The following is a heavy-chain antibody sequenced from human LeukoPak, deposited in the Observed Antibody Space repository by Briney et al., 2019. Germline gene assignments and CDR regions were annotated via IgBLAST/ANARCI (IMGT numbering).Heavy chain of an antibody. J-gene: IGHJ4*02. CDR1: GYSFTSFW. V-gene: IGHV5-51*01. D-gene: IGHD1-26*01. CDR2: IYPSDSHT. CDR3: ARRRDLYSGSYYPFDY. Sequence: GESLKISCKGSGYSFTSFWIGWVRHMPGKGLQWMGIIYPSDSHTRYSPSFQGQVTISADKSISTAYLQWSSLKASDTAMYYCARRRDLYSGSYYPFDYWGQGTLVTVSS.